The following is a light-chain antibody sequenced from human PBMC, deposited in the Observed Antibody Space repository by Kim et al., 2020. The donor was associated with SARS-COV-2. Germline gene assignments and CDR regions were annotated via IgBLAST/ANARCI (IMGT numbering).Light chain of an antibody. CDR2: EDN. Sequence: LTQPHSVSESPGKTVTISCTGSSGSIASNYVQWYQHRPGSAPTTVIYEDNQRPSGVPDRFSGSIDSSSNSASLTISGLKTEDEADYYCQSYDSSTHVVFGGGTQLTVL. CDR3: QSYDSSTHVV. J-gene: IGLJ2*01. CDR1: SGSIASNY. V-gene: IGLV6-57*02.